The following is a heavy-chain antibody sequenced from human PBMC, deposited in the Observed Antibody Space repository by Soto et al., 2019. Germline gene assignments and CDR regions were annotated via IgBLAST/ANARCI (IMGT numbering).Heavy chain of an antibody. J-gene: IGHJ4*02. CDR3: TRDWDY. V-gene: IGHV3-7*01. CDR2: IRQDGSET. CDR1: GFIFRNYW. Sequence: ELQLVESGGGLVQPGGSLRLSCTVSGFIFRNYWMTWARQAPGKGLQWVAVIRQDGSETHYVDSVRGRFTISRDNAKNSLYLDMTRLRAADTAIYYCTRDWDYWGQGILVSVSS.